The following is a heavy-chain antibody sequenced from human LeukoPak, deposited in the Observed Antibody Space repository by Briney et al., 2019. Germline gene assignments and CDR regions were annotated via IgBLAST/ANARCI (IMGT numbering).Heavy chain of an antibody. CDR2: FDPEDGET. CDR3: ATVPKSVQWLASDVFDY. V-gene: IGHV1-24*01. CDR1: GYTLTELS. Sequence: ASVNVSCKVSGYTLTELSMHWVRQAPGKGLEWMGGFDPEDGETIYAQKFQGRVTMTEDTSTDTAYMELSSLRSEDTAVYYCATVPKSVQWLASDVFDYWGQGTLVTVSS. J-gene: IGHJ4*02. D-gene: IGHD6-19*01.